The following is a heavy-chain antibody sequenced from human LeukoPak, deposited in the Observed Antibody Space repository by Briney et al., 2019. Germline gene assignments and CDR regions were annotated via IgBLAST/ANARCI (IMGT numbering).Heavy chain of an antibody. CDR3: ARDRIVVVVPAANHWFDP. CDR2: ISAYNGNT. Sequence: ASVKVSCKASGYTFTSYGISWVRQAPGQGREWMGWISAYNGNTNYAQKLQGRVTMTTDTSTSTAYMELRSLRSDDTAVYYCARDRIVVVVPAANHWFDPWGQGTLVTVSS. CDR1: GYTFTSYG. D-gene: IGHD2-2*01. J-gene: IGHJ5*02. V-gene: IGHV1-18*01.